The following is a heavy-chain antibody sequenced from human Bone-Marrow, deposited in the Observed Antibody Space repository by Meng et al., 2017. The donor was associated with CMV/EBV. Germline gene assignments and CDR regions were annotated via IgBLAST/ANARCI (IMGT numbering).Heavy chain of an antibody. V-gene: IGHV3-7*01. CDR3: ARDPHFGALDS. CDR1: GFTFSSSW. J-gene: IGHJ4*02. Sequence: GGSLRLSCAASGFTFSSSWMSWVRQAPGKGLEWVANIKFDGGEIYYVDPVKGRFTISRDNAKNSLYLQMNGLRAEDTAVYYCARDPHFGALDSLGQGTLVTVSS. CDR2: IKFDGGEI. D-gene: IGHD3-10*01.